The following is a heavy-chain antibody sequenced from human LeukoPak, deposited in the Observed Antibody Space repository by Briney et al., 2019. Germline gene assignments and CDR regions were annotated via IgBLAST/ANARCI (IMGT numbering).Heavy chain of an antibody. CDR1: GFTFSSYG. CDR3: ARVGIVTSTSGGEFDY. CDR2: ISGSGGST. Sequence: PGGSLRLSCAASGFTFSSYGMSWVRQAPGRGLEWVSAISGSGGSTYYADSVKGRFTISRDNSKNSLYLQMNSLRAADTAVYYCARVGIVTSTSGGEFDYWGQGILVTVSS. V-gene: IGHV3-23*01. D-gene: IGHD2-21*02. J-gene: IGHJ4*02.